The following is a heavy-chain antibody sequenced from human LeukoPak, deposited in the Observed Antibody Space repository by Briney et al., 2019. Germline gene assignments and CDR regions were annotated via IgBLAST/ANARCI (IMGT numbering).Heavy chain of an antibody. CDR1: GGSISSYY. CDR3: ARDLGYSYGRVDAFDI. J-gene: IGHJ3*02. V-gene: IGHV4-59*01. Sequence: SETLSLTCTVSGGSISSYYWSWIRQPPGKGLEWIGYIYYSGSTNYNPSLKSRVTISVDTSKNQFSLKLSSVTAADTAVYYCARDLGYSYGRVDAFDIWGQGTMVTVPS. D-gene: IGHD5-18*01. CDR2: IYYSGST.